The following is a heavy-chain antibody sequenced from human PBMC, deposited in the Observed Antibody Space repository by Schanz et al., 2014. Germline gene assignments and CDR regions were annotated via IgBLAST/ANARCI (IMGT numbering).Heavy chain of an antibody. Sequence: QVQLVQSGAEVKKPGATVKVSCRASGYPFTSYGVGWVRQAPGQGLEWMGWISAYNGDKNYAQRFQGRVTMATDTSTNTAYMELRGLRSDDTDVYYCARLEIGRSPFDFWGQGTLVSVSS. V-gene: IGHV1-18*01. J-gene: IGHJ4*02. CDR2: ISAYNGDK. CDR3: ARLEIGRSPFDF. CDR1: GYPFTSYG.